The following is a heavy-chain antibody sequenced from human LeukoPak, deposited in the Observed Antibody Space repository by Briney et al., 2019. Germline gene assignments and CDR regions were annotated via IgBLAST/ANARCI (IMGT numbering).Heavy chain of an antibody. Sequence: ASVKVSCKASGYTFTSYDINWVRQATGQGLEWMGWMNPNSGGTNYAQKFQGRVTMTRDTSISTAYMELSRLRSDDTAVYYCAMREMATTLTDYWGQGTLVTVSS. J-gene: IGHJ4*02. CDR1: GYTFTSYD. V-gene: IGHV1-2*02. D-gene: IGHD5-24*01. CDR3: AMREMATTLTDY. CDR2: MNPNSGGT.